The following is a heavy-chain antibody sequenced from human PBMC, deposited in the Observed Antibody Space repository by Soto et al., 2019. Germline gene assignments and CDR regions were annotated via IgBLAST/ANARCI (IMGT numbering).Heavy chain of an antibody. Sequence: QVQLQQWGAGLLKPSETLSLTCAVYGGSFSGYYWSWIRQPPGKGLEWIGEINHSGSTNYNPSLKSRVTISVDTSKNQFSLKLSSVTAADTAVYYCARGGGNPDIVATIWGPYYYYGMDVWGQGTTVTVSS. J-gene: IGHJ6*02. V-gene: IGHV4-34*01. CDR2: INHSGST. CDR1: GGSFSGYY. D-gene: IGHD5-12*01. CDR3: ARGGGNPDIVATIWGPYYYYGMDV.